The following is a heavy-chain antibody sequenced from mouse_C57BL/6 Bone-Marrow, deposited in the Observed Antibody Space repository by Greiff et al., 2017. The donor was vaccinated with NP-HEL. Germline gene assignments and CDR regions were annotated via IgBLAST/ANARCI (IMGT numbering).Heavy chain of an antibody. CDR1: GYTFTDYN. CDR2: INPNNGGT. D-gene: IGHD2-5*01. J-gene: IGHJ1*03. V-gene: IGHV1-18*01. CDR3: AIHYSNYWWYFDV. Sequence: EVKLQESGPELVKPGASVKIPCKASGYTFTDYNMDWVKQSHGKSLEWIGDINPNNGGTIYNQKFKGKATLTVDKSSSTAYMELRSLTSEDTAVYYCAIHYSNYWWYFDVWGTGTTVTVSS.